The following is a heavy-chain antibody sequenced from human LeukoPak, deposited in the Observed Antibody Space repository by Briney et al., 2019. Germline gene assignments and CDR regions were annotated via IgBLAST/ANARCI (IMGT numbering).Heavy chain of an antibody. CDR3: ARDQLQYYYDSSGFDY. CDR2: MKQDGSEK. Sequence: GGSLRLSCAASGFTFSSYEMNWVRQAPGKGLEWVANMKQDGSEKYYVDSVKGRFTISRDNAKNSLYLQMNSLRAEDTAVYYCARDQLQYYYDSSGFDYWGQGTLVTVSS. CDR1: GFTFSSYE. D-gene: IGHD3-22*01. J-gene: IGHJ4*02. V-gene: IGHV3-7*01.